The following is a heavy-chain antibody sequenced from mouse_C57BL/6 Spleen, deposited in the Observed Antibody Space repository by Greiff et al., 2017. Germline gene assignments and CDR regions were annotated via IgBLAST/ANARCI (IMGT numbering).Heavy chain of an antibody. CDR2: IYPGDGDT. D-gene: IGHD2-4*01. CDR3: ARSRVDDYDGYAMDY. J-gene: IGHJ4*01. Sequence: VQLQQSGPELVKPGASVKISCKASGYAFSSSWMNWVKQRPGKGLEWIGRIYPGDGDTNYNGKFKGKATLTADKSSSTAYMQLSSLTSEDSAVYFSARSRVDDYDGYAMDYWGQGTSVTVSS. CDR1: GYAFSSSW. V-gene: IGHV1-82*01.